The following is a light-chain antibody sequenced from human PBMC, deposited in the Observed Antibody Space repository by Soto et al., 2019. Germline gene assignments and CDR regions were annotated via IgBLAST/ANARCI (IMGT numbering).Light chain of an antibody. Sequence: QSVLTQPASVSGSPGQSITISCTGTNSDVGSYNLVSWYQQHPGKAPKFVIYKGSERPSGVSNRFSGSKSGNTASLTISGLQAEDDADYYCCSYAGSITFYVFGTGTKVTVL. CDR1: NSDVGSYNL. J-gene: IGLJ1*01. V-gene: IGLV2-23*01. CDR3: CSYAGSITFYV. CDR2: KGS.